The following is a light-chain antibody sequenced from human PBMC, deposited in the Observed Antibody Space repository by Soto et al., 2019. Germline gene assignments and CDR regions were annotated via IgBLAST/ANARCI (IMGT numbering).Light chain of an antibody. CDR3: QQYNSYPYT. Sequence: DIQMSQSPSTLSASVGDRVTITCRASQSISSWLAWYQQKPGKAPKLLIYKASSLESGVPSRFSGSGSGTEFTLRISSLQPDESATYYGQQYNSYPYTFGQGTKIEIK. V-gene: IGKV1-5*03. CDR2: KAS. CDR1: QSISSW. J-gene: IGKJ2*01.